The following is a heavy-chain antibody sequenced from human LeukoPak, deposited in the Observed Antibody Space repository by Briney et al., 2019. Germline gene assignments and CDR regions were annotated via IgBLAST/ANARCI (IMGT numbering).Heavy chain of an antibody. CDR1: GGTFSSYA. CDR3: ATQPLWFGELRLWFDP. D-gene: IGHD3-10*01. J-gene: IGHJ5*02. Sequence: GASVKVSCKASGGTFSSYAISWVRRARGQGLEWMGGIIPIFGTANYAQKFQGRVTITTDESTSTAYMELSSLRSEDTAVYYCATQPLWFGELRLWFDPWGQGTLVTVSS. CDR2: IIPIFGTA. V-gene: IGHV1-69*05.